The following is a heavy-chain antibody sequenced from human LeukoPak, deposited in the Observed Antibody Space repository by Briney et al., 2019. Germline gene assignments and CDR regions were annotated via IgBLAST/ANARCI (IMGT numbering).Heavy chain of an antibody. CDR2: IISIFGTV. J-gene: IGHJ3*02. D-gene: IGHD4-23*01. CDR3: AIRDNGGDSFAFDI. CDR1: GGTFSRYA. Sequence: EASVKVSCKASGGTFSRYALSWVRQAPGQGLEWMGGIISIFGTVNYEQKFQGRVTITADESTTTAYMELSGLRSEDTAMYYCAIRDNGGDSFAFDIWGQGTMVTVSS. V-gene: IGHV1-69*13.